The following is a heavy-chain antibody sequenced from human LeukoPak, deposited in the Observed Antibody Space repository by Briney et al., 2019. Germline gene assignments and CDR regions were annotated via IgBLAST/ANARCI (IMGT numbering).Heavy chain of an antibody. CDR3: VREALGSYSNDY. CDR1: GFTFSRHV. J-gene: IGHJ4*02. D-gene: IGHD2-15*01. CDR2: MWHDGTNK. Sequence: PGGSLRLSCAASGFTFSRHVMHWVRQAPGKGLEWVAAMWHDGTNKNYADSVKGRFTISRDNSKDTLYLQMNSLSAEDTAVYYCVREALGSYSNDYWGQGTLVTVSS. V-gene: IGHV3-33*01.